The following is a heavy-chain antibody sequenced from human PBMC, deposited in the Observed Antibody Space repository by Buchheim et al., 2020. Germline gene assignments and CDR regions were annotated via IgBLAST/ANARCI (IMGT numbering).Heavy chain of an antibody. CDR3: ARTPGGGGTHYYNYLDS. CDR2: ITGSGDIV. V-gene: IGHV3-48*01. CDR1: GFTFSLCS. J-gene: IGHJ4*02. Sequence: VELLESGGDLVQPGGSLRLSCAASGFTFSLCSMNWVRQAPRKGLEWIAYITGSGDIVYYADSVQGRFTISRDNAKYSLYVQMNSLNVDDTALYFCARTPGGGGTHYYNYLDSWGQGTL. D-gene: IGHD1-26*01.